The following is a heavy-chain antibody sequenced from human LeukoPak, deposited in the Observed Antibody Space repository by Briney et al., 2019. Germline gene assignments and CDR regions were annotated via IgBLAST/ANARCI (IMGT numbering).Heavy chain of an antibody. D-gene: IGHD2-2*01. J-gene: IGHJ3*02. CDR1: GFTFTSYS. CDR2: INSSSSDI. V-gene: IGHV3-21*04. CDR3: ARDKEEEDIVVVPAAHDAFDI. Sequence: PGGSLRLSCTASGFTFTSYSMNWVRQAPGQGLEWVSSINSSSSDIYYADSVKGRFTISRDKANNSLYLQLNSLRAEDTAVYYCARDKEEEDIVVVPAAHDAFDIWGQGTMVTVSS.